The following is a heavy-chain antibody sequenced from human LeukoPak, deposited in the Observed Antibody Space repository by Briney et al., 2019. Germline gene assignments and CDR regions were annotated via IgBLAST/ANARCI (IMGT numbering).Heavy chain of an antibody. Sequence: GALRLSCAASGFTFSSYAMHWVRQAPGKGLEWVAVISYDGSNKYYADSVKGRFTISRDNSKNTLYLQMNSLRAEDTAVYYCARDRTNYYDSSGYIGTMDYWGQGTLVTVSS. J-gene: IGHJ4*02. D-gene: IGHD3-22*01. CDR2: ISYDGSNK. CDR3: ARDRTNYYDSSGYIGTMDY. CDR1: GFTFSSYA. V-gene: IGHV3-30-3*01.